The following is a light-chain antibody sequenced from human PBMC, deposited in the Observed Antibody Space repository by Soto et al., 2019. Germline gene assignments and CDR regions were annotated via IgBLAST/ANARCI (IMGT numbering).Light chain of an antibody. CDR2: DAS. CDR3: QRRRNGPET. Sequence: EIVLTQSPATLSLPPGERATLSCRASQSVSSYLAWYQQKPGQAPRLLIYDASNRATGIPARFSGSGSGTDFTLPISSLEPEVLAFYYCQRRRNGPETLGGGTKGDNK. CDR1: QSVSSY. V-gene: IGKV3-11*01. J-gene: IGKJ4*01.